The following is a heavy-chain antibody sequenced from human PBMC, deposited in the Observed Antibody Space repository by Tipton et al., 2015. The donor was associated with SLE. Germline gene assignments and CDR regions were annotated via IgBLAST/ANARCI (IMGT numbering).Heavy chain of an antibody. CDR1: GYTFSTYY. Sequence: QLVQSGAEVREPGASVKVSCKASGYTFSTYYIHWVRQAPGQGLEWMGIINPGGGSTKYAQKFQGRLTMTRDTSTSTVYMELSSLTTDDTAVYYCARGNYASESYYRLYMDVWGKGTTVTVSS. CDR3: ARGNYASESYYRLYMDV. V-gene: IGHV1-46*01. CDR2: INPGGGST. J-gene: IGHJ6*03. D-gene: IGHD3-10*01.